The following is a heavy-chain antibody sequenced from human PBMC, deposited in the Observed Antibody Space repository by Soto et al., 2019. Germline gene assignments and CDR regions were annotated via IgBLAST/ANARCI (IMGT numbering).Heavy chain of an antibody. CDR2: ISSSSSYI. V-gene: IGHV3-21*01. J-gene: IGHJ6*02. Sequence: EVQLVESGGGLVKPGGSLRLSCAASGFTFSSYSMNWVRQAPGKGLEWVSSISSSSSYIYYADSVKGRFTISRDNAKNSLYLQMNSLRAEDTAVYYCARDWAREQWLVSPYYYGMDVWGQGTTVTVSS. D-gene: IGHD6-19*01. CDR1: GFTFSSYS. CDR3: ARDWAREQWLVSPYYYGMDV.